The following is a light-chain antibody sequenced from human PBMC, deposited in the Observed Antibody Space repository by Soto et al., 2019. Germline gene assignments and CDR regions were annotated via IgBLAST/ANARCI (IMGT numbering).Light chain of an antibody. CDR1: QSVSSN. J-gene: IGKJ1*01. Sequence: EIEMTQSPATLSVSPGERATLSCRASQSVSSNLAWYQQKPGQAPGLLIYGASTRATGIPARFSGSGSGTEFTITISSLQSEDFAVYLCEQYHIWPSWKVGRGTKG. V-gene: IGKV3-15*01. CDR2: GAS. CDR3: EQYHIWPSWK.